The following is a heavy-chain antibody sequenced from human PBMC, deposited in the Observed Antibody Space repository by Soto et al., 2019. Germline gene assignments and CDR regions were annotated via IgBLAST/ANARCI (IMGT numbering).Heavy chain of an antibody. D-gene: IGHD2-15*01. Sequence: NPSETLSLTCTVSGGSISSYYWSWIRQPPGKGLEWVGYIYYSGSTSYNPSLKSRLTISIDTSKNQFSLRLTSVTAADTAVYYCAREYGSRYKCFAYWGHGTLVTVA. CDR3: AREYGSRYKCFAY. CDR1: GGSISSYY. J-gene: IGHJ4*01. CDR2: IYYSGST. V-gene: IGHV4-59*01.